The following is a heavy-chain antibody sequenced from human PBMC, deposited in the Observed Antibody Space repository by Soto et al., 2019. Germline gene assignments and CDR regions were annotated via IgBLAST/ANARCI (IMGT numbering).Heavy chain of an antibody. Sequence: QVEFMQSGGGVVQPGRSLRLSCATSGITFSRYAMHWVRQAPGKRMEWVAVVFFDGQNKYYGDSVKGRFTVSRDNSKNTTYLQRNGLRPEDSGVYYCTKGGTVPFDYWGHGSLVSVSS. CDR2: VFFDGQNK. J-gene: IGHJ4*01. CDR1: GITFSRYA. D-gene: IGHD3-16*01. V-gene: IGHV3-30*18. CDR3: TKGGTVPFDY.